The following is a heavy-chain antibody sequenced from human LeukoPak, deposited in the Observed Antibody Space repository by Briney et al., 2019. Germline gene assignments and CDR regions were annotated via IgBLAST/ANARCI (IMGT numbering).Heavy chain of an antibody. D-gene: IGHD1/OR15-1a*01. CDR3: ARENNGYYFDY. V-gene: IGHV3-53*01. J-gene: IGHJ4*02. CDR1: GFTVSSNY. CDR2: IYSGGST. Sequence: PGGSLRLSCAASGFTVSSNYMSWVRQAPGKGLEWVSVIYSGGSTYYADSVKGRFTISRDNSKNTLYLQMNSLRAEDTAVYYCARENNGYYFDYWGQGTLVTVSS.